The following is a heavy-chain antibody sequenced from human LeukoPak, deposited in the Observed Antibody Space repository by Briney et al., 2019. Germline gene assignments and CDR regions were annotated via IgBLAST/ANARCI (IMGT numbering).Heavy chain of an antibody. CDR1: GGSISSSRYY. CDR2: IYYSGST. V-gene: IGHV4-39*01. J-gene: IGHJ4*02. CDR3: ARHLYSGYDRALDY. D-gene: IGHD5-12*01. Sequence: PSETLSLTCTVSGGSISSSRYYWGWIRQPPGKGLEWIGSIYYSGSTYYNPSLKSRVTISVDTSKNQFSLKLSSVTAADTAVYYCARHLYSGYDRALDYWGQGTLVTVSS.